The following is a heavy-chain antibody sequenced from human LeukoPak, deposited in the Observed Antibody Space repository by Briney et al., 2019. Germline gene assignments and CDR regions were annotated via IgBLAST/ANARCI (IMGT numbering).Heavy chain of an antibody. D-gene: IGHD6-13*01. V-gene: IGHV1-24*01. CDR2: FDPEDGET. CDR3: ATPGTAAAGTTYFDY. J-gene: IGHJ4*02. Sequence: EASVKVSCKVSGYTLTELSMHWVRQAPGKGLEWMGGFDPEDGETIYAQKFQGRVTMTEDTSTDTAYMELSSLRSEDTAVYYCATPGTAAAGTTYFDYWGQGTLVTVSS. CDR1: GYTLTELS.